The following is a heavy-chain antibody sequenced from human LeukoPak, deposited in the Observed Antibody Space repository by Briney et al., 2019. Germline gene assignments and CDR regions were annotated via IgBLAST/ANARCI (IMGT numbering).Heavy chain of an antibody. Sequence: ASETLSLTCGVPSESFSGYYWNWLRQPPGKGLDWIGEINHSGRTNYNPSLESRVTISVDASRKQFSLTLRSVTAADTAIYYCARDPTTVFGVPEHFDDWGQGTPVTVSS. CDR3: ARDPTTVFGVPEHFDD. D-gene: IGHD4-17*01. CDR2: INHSGRT. CDR1: SESFSGYY. V-gene: IGHV4-34*01. J-gene: IGHJ4*02.